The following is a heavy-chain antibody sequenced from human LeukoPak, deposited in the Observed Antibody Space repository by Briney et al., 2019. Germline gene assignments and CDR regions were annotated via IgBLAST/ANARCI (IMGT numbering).Heavy chain of an antibody. CDR3: AKDRDGGSNTRAKGFDY. CDR1: GFTFSSYA. D-gene: IGHD3-16*01. V-gene: IGHV3-23*01. CDR2: LSAGGGTT. Sequence: GGSLRLSCAAPGFTFSSYAMSWVRQAPGKGLEWVSALSAGGGTTYYGDSVKGRFTISRDKSKTTLYLQMNSLKAEDTAMYYCAKDRDGGSNTRAKGFDYWGQGTLVTVSS. J-gene: IGHJ4*02.